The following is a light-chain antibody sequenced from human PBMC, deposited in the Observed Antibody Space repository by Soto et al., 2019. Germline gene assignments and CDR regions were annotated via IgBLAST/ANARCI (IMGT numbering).Light chain of an antibody. J-gene: IGKJ2*01. CDR1: QSISSY. V-gene: IGKV1-33*01. CDR3: QQYDNLMYT. CDR2: AAS. Sequence: DIQMTQSPSSLSASVGDRVTITCRASQSISSYLNWYQQKPGKAPKLLIYAASNLETGVPSRFSGSGSGTDFTFTISSLQPEDIATYYCQQYDNLMYTFGQGTKVDI.